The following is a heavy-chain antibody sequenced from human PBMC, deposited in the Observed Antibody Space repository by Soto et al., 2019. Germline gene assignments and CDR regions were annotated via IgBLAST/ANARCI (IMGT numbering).Heavy chain of an antibody. J-gene: IGHJ6*02. D-gene: IGHD3-10*01. CDR3: MKAHESGDFLGMSV. CDR2: MYKTGET. Sequence: PSETLSLTCTVSGGSVSTGMKYWGWVRQPPGKALEFIGYMYKTGETLLNSSLKSRVTLSMETSKNQFSLALSSVTAADTAVYFCMKAHESGDFLGMSVWGPGTTVTVS. V-gene: IGHV4-61*01. CDR1: GGSVSTGMKY.